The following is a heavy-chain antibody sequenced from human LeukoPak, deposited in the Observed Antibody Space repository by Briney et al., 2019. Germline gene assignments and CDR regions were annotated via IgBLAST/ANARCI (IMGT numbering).Heavy chain of an antibody. CDR2: IRSKANSSAT. D-gene: IGHD6-19*01. CDR1: GFTFSGSA. Sequence: GGSLRLSCAASGFTFSGSAMHWVRQASGKGLEWVGRIRSKANSSATAYAASVKGRFTISRDDSKNTAYLQMNSLKTEDTAVYYCTTTAPGSGWTGFDYWGQGTLVTVSS. CDR3: TTTAPGSGWTGFDY. V-gene: IGHV3-73*01. J-gene: IGHJ4*02.